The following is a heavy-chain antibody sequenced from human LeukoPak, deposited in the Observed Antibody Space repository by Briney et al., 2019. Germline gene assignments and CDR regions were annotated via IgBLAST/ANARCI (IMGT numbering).Heavy chain of an antibody. V-gene: IGHV3-53*01. CDR2: IYAGGST. J-gene: IGHJ5*01. CDR1: GLTISGNY. Sequence: GGSLRLSCVVSGLTISGNYMSWVRQAPGEGLEWVSIIYAGGSTYYADSVKGRFTISRDDSKNTLYLQMDSLRAEDTAIYYCARAPTVTTIFDSWGQGTLVTVSS. D-gene: IGHD4-17*01. CDR3: ARAPTVTTIFDS.